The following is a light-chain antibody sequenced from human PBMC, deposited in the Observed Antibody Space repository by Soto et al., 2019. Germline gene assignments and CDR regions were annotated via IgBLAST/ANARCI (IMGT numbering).Light chain of an antibody. V-gene: IGKV3-15*01. Sequence: EIGMTQSPATLSVSPGERATLSCRASQSISTALAWYQQKPGQPPILLIYSASTSATGVTARFTGSGSGSESNLTISGPQTEDFAVYYCQQGHNWTLSFGKRTRLE. J-gene: IGKJ2*01. CDR3: QQGHNWTLS. CDR1: QSISTA. CDR2: SAS.